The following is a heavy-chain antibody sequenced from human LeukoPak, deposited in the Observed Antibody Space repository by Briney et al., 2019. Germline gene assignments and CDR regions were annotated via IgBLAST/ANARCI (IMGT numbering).Heavy chain of an antibody. D-gene: IGHD7-27*01. CDR3: AKRSPNWGSRAPDY. Sequence: HGESLKISCQGSGYSFTSYWIGWVRQMPGKGLEWMGIIYPGDSDTRYSPSFQGQVTISADKSSSTAYLQWSSLKASDTAMYYCAKRSPNWGSRAPDYWGQGTLVTVSS. V-gene: IGHV5-51*01. J-gene: IGHJ4*02. CDR1: GYSFTSYW. CDR2: IYPGDSDT.